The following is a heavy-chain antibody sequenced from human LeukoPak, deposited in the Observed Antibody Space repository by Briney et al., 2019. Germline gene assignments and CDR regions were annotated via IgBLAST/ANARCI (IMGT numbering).Heavy chain of an antibody. Sequence: PSETLSLTCTVSGVSISSYYWSWIRQPPGKGLEWIGYIYYSGSTNYNPSLKSRVTISVDTSKNQFSLKLSSVTAADTAVYYCARAARGGSYPDAFDIWGQGTMVTVSS. J-gene: IGHJ3*02. V-gene: IGHV4-59*01. CDR3: ARAARGGSYPDAFDI. CDR2: IYYSGST. CDR1: GVSISSYY. D-gene: IGHD1-26*01.